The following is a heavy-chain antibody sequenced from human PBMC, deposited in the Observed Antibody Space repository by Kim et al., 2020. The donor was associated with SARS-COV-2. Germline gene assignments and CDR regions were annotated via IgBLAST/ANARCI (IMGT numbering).Heavy chain of an antibody. V-gene: IGHV3-66*01. Sequence: GDTLYADSVKSRVTISRDKFKNTLYLQMNDLGAEDTAVYYCARGDYRDFRGQGTLVTVS. J-gene: IGHJ4*02. CDR3: ARGDYRDF. CDR2: GDT.